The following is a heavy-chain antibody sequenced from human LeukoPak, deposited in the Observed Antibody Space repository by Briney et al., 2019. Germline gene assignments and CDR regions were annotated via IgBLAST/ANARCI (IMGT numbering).Heavy chain of an antibody. Sequence: GGSLRLSCAASGFTFSSYGMHWVRQAPGKGLEWVAFILYDGSNKYYADSVKGRFTISRDNSKNTLYLQMSSLRAEDTGVYYCAKDGYTYSSYYYYYYIDVWGKGTTVTVSS. CDR1: GFTFSSYG. D-gene: IGHD5-18*01. CDR3: AKDGYTYSSYYYYYYIDV. CDR2: ILYDGSNK. V-gene: IGHV3-30*02. J-gene: IGHJ6*03.